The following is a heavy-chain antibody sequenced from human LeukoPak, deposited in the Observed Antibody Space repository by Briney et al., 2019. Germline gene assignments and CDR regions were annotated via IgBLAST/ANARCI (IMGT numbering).Heavy chain of an antibody. CDR3: ARDDYCSSTSCPTYYYYMDV. CDR2: INPNHGDT. Sequence: GASVKVSCKASGYTFTGYYMHWVRQAPGQGLEWMGWINPNHGDTNYAQKFQGRVTMTRDTSISTAYMELSRLRSDDTAVYYCARDDYCSSTSCPTYYYYMDVWGKGTTVTVSS. CDR1: GYTFTGYY. J-gene: IGHJ6*03. V-gene: IGHV1-2*02. D-gene: IGHD2-2*01.